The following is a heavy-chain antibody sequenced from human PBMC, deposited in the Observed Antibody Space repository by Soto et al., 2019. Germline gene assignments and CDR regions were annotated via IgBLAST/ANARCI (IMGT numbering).Heavy chain of an antibody. CDR3: ARVPYSSRWYLGHGMDV. J-gene: IGHJ6*02. Sequence: SETLSLTCTVSGGSISSYYWSWIRQSPGKGLEWIGYIYYSGSTNYSPTLKSRVTISVDTSKNQLSLMLSSVTAADTAVYYCARVPYSSRWYLGHGMDVWGQGTTVTVSS. V-gene: IGHV4-59*01. CDR2: IYYSGST. D-gene: IGHD6-13*01. CDR1: GGSISSYY.